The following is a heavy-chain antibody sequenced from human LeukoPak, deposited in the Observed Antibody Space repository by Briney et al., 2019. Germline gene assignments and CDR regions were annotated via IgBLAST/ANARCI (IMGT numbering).Heavy chain of an antibody. V-gene: IGHV4-59*01. CDR2: IYYSGST. J-gene: IGHJ6*03. D-gene: IGHD3-9*01. Sequence: SETLSLTCTVSGGSISSYYWSWIRQPPGKGLGWIGYIYYSGSTNYNPSLKSRVTISVDTSKNQFSLKLSSVTAADTAVYYCARGGKDYDILTGYYYYYYMDVWGKGTTVTVSS. CDR1: GGSISSYY. CDR3: ARGGKDYDILTGYYYYYYMDV.